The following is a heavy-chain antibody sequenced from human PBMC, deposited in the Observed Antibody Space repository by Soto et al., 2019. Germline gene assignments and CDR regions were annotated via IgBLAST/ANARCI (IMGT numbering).Heavy chain of an antibody. Sequence: PGGSLRLSCAASGFTFSSYWMHWVRQAPGKGLVWVSRMNTDGSDTSYADSVKGRFTISRDNAKNTLYLQMNSLRAEDTAVYYCARGGYSSSWTSNWFDPWGQGTLVTVS. CDR3: ARGGYSSSWTSNWFDP. V-gene: IGHV3-74*01. CDR2: MNTDGSDT. D-gene: IGHD6-13*01. CDR1: GFTFSSYW. J-gene: IGHJ5*02.